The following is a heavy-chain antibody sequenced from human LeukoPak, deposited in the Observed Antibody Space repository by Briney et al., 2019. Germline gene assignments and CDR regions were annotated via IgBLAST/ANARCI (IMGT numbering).Heavy chain of an antibody. CDR2: ISSSGSNI. Sequence: GGSLRLSCASSGFIPSSYEMNWVRQAPGKGLEWVSYISSSGSNIYYADSVKGRFTISRDNAKNSLYLQMNSLRAEDTAVDYCAKGDTTWELPHDYWGQGTLVTVSS. D-gene: IGHD1-26*01. J-gene: IGHJ4*02. CDR3: AKGDTTWELPHDY. V-gene: IGHV3-48*03. CDR1: GFIPSSYE.